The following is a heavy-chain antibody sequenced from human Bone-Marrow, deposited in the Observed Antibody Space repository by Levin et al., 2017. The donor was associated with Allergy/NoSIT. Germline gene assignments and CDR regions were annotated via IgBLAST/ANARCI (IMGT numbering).Heavy chain of an antibody. J-gene: IGHJ4*02. CDR2: IYYSGST. D-gene: IGHD3-10*01. Sequence: SQTLSLTCTVSGGSISSGDYYWSWIRQPPGKGLEWIGYIYYSGSTYYNPSLKSRVTISVDTSKNQFSLKLSSVTAADTAVYYCARVYYYGSGSYYNAPWFTFDYWGQGTLVTVSS. V-gene: IGHV4-30-4*01. CDR1: GGSISSGDYY. CDR3: ARVYYYGSGSYYNAPWFTFDY.